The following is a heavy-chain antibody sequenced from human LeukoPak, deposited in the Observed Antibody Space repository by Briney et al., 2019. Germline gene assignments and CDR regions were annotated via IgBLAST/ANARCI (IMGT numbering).Heavy chain of an antibody. V-gene: IGHV1-69*13. CDR2: IIPIFGTA. Sequence: SVKVSCKASGGTFTSYAISWVRQAPGQGLEWMGGIIPIFGTANYGQKFQGRVTITADESTSTAYMELISLRSEDTAVYYCAREMTSSGVDYWGQGTLVTVSS. CDR1: GGTFTSYA. J-gene: IGHJ4*02. CDR3: AREMTSSGVDY. D-gene: IGHD2-15*01.